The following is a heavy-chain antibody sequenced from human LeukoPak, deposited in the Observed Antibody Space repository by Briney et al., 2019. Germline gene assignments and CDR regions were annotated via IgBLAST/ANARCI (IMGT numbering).Heavy chain of an antibody. J-gene: IGHJ3*02. V-gene: IGHV4-59*08. CDR1: GGSVSNYY. Sequence: SETLSLTCTVSGGSVSNYYWSWVRQPPGKGLEWIGYIYYTGCTTHNPSLNSRVTISLDTSKNQFSLKLSSVTAADTAVYYCAGDVDTVMLNAFDIWGQGTVVTVSS. CDR2: IYYTGCT. CDR3: AGDVDTVMLNAFDI. D-gene: IGHD5-18*01.